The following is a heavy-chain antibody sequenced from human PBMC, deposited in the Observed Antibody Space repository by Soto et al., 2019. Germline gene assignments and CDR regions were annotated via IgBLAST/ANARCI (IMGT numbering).Heavy chain of an antibody. V-gene: IGHV3-21*04. CDR1: GFTFSTYF. J-gene: IGHJ6*02. CDR2: ISSSTSYI. CDR3: ARERTGTTSMDV. Sequence: GGSLRLSCTASGFTFSTYFMHWARQAPGKGLEWVSSISSSTSYIYYADSVKGRFTISRDNAKNSLYLQMNSLRSEDTAVYYCARERTGTTSMDVWGQGTTVTVSS. D-gene: IGHD1-1*01.